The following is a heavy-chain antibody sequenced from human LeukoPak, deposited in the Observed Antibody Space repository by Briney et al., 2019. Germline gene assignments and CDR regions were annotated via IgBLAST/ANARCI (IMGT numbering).Heavy chain of an antibody. Sequence: ASVKVSCKVSGYTLTELSMHWVRQAPGKGLEWMGGFDPEDGETIYAQKFQGRVTMTEDTSTDTAYMELSSLRSEDTAVYYCARDPGSMAGHDAFDIWGQGTMVTVSS. D-gene: IGHD6-19*01. CDR3: ARDPGSMAGHDAFDI. CDR1: GYTLTELS. J-gene: IGHJ3*02. CDR2: FDPEDGET. V-gene: IGHV1-24*01.